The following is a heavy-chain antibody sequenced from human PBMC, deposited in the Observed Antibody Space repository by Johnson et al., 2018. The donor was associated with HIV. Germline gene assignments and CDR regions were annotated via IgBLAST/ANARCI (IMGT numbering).Heavy chain of an antibody. Sequence: QVQLVESGGGAVRPGGSLRLSCAASGFTFDDFGMSWVRQPPGKGLEWVTVISYDGSNKYYADSVKGRFTISRDNSKNTLYLQMNSLRAEDTAGYYCARAEGEYDAFDIWGQGTMVTVSS. CDR1: GFTFDDFG. J-gene: IGHJ3*02. D-gene: IGHD2/OR15-2a*01. CDR2: ISYDGSNK. V-gene: IGHV3-30*03. CDR3: ARAEGEYDAFDI.